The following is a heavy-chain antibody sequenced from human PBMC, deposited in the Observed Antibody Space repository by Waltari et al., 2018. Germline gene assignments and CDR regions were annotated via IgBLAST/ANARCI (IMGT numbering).Heavy chain of an antibody. V-gene: IGHV4-4*07. CDR3: ARESGDYSPFDN. Sequence: QVQLQESGPGLVKPLETLSLTCSVSGGSIRSYYWSWIRQPAGKGLEWIGHIFTIGITKYNPSLKSRVTMSVDTSKNQCSLKLTSVTAADTAVYYCARESGDYSPFDNWGQGTLVTVSS. CDR2: IFTIGIT. D-gene: IGHD4-17*01. J-gene: IGHJ4*02. CDR1: GGSIRSYY.